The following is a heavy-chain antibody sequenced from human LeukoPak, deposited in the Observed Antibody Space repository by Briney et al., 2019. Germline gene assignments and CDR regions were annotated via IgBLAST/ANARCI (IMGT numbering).Heavy chain of an antibody. CDR2: ISGSGGTT. J-gene: IGHJ4*02. D-gene: IGHD4-17*01. V-gene: IGHV3-23*01. CDR1: GFTFSNYV. Sequence: GGSLRLSCAASGFTFSNYVMTWVRQAPGKGLEWVSGISGSGGTTYYADSVKGRFTISRDNSKNTLYLQMNSLRAEDTAVFYCAKSADYGDNGIFDSWGQGTRVTVSS. CDR3: AKSADYGDNGIFDS.